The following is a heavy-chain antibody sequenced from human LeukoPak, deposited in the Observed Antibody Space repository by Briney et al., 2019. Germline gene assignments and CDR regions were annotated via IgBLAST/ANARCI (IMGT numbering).Heavy chain of an antibody. J-gene: IGHJ5*02. CDR2: INPSDGTT. Sequence: ASVNVSCEASGYTFTKADYMHWVRQAPGQGLEWMGIINPSDGTTFYAQKFQGRVTMTRDTSTNTVYMELSSLRFDDTAVFYCARGPTDMDFDPWGQGSLVTVSS. CDR3: ARGPTDMDFDP. V-gene: IGHV1-46*01. D-gene: IGHD3/OR15-3a*01. CDR1: GYTFTKADY.